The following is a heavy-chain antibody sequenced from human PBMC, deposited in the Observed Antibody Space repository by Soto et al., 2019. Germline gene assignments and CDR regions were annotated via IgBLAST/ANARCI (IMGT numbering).Heavy chain of an antibody. CDR1: GYSFTSYA. CDR2: ISAYSGDT. J-gene: IGHJ4*02. Sequence: ASVKVSCKASGYSFTSYAISWVRQAPGQGLEWMGWISAYSGDTNYAQKFQGRVTMLTDTSTSTAIMEVTSLRSDDTAVYYCARSRGYCSGGSCYFDFWGQGTLVTVSS. V-gene: IGHV1-18*01. D-gene: IGHD2-15*01. CDR3: ARSRGYCSGGSCYFDF.